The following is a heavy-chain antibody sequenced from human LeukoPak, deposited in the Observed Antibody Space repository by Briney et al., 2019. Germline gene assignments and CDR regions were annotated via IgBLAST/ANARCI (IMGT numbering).Heavy chain of an antibody. J-gene: IGHJ4*02. Sequence: PSETLSLTCTVSGDSISSYYWSWIRQPPGKGLEWIGYIYYSGSTNYNPSLKSRVTISVDTSKYQFSLKLSSVTAADTAVYYCARAQIHSSGWFWFHFDSWGQGTLVTVSS. CDR1: GDSISSYY. CDR2: IYYSGST. V-gene: IGHV4-59*01. D-gene: IGHD6-19*01. CDR3: ARAQIHSSGWFWFHFDS.